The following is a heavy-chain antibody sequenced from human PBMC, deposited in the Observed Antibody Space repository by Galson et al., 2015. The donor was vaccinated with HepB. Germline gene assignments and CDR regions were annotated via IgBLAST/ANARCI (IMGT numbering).Heavy chain of an antibody. J-gene: IGHJ6*02. CDR1: GYTFTNYW. CDR3: TRHQRAAAGVYFHYGMDV. Sequence: QSGAEGKEPGGSLTISCEASGYTFTNYWIDWVRQLPGKGLEWMGRIDPSDSYTDYSPSFQGHVTISLDKSINTAYLHWGSLKASDSAMYYCTRHQRAAAGVYFHYGMDVWGQGTTVTVSS. V-gene: IGHV5-10-1*01. D-gene: IGHD6-25*01. CDR2: IDPSDSYT.